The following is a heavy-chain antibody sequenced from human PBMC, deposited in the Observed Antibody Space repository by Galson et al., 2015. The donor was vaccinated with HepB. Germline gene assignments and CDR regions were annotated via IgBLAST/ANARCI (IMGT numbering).Heavy chain of an antibody. CDR3: SRLGDFSGYSST. CDR1: GFTFSGSA. CDR2: IRSKASDYAT. D-gene: IGHD6-13*01. V-gene: IGHV3-73*01. J-gene: IGHJ5*02. Sequence: LRLSCAASGFTFSGSAIHWVRQAPGKGLEWVGRIRSKASDYATAYAASLKGRFTISRDDSKNTAYLHMNRLKTEDTAVYYCSRLGDFSGYSSTWGQGTLVTVSS.